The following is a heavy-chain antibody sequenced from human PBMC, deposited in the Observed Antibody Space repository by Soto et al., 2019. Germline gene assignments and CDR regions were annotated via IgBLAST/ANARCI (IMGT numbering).Heavy chain of an antibody. CDR3: ASHVSCSGGSCQYDAFAI. CDR2: VTADGGT. CDR1: GFTVSSHA. J-gene: IGHJ3*02. Sequence: EVQVLESGGGLVQPGGSLRLSCEGSGFTVSSHAMTWIRQAPGKGPEWVPTVTADGGTYYADSVKGRFAMSRDTSENTLYIQMNSLGAEDTAAYYFASHVSCSGGSCQYDAFAIRGQGTMVTVAS. V-gene: IGHV3-23*01. D-gene: IGHD2-15*01.